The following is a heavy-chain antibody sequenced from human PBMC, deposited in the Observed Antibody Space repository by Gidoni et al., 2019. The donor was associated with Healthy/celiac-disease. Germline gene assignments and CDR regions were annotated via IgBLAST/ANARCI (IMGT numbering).Heavy chain of an antibody. CDR3: AKGAWSTMIVVVYLGLDY. D-gene: IGHD3-22*01. J-gene: IGHJ4*02. CDR1: GFTFSSYA. Sequence: EVQLLESGGGLVQPGGSLRLSCAASGFTFSSYAMSWVRQAPGKGLEWVSAISGSGGSTYYADSVKGRFTISRDNSKNTLYLQMNSLRAEDTAVYYCAKGAWSTMIVVVYLGLDYWGQGTLVTVSS. CDR2: ISGSGGST. V-gene: IGHV3-23*01.